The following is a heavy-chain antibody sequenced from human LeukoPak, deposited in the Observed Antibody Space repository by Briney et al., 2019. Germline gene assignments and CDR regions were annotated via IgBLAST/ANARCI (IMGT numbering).Heavy chain of an antibody. CDR3: ATDFGQL. CDR1: GYTFSNFD. V-gene: IGHV1-8*03. Sequence: ASVKVSCKASGYTFSNFDINWVRQATGQGLEWMGWMNPNTGNAGYAQKFQDRVTITWDASISTAYMDLSSLRSEDTAVYYCATDFGQLWGQGTLVTVSS. D-gene: IGHD5-18*01. CDR2: MNPNTGNA. J-gene: IGHJ4*02.